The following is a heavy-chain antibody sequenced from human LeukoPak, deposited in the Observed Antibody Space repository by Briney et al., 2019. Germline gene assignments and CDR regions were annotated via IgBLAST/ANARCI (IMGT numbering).Heavy chain of an antibody. CDR3: ARADFWSGYYTWMYYYYGMDV. D-gene: IGHD3-3*01. V-gene: IGHV1-8*01. Sequence: ASVKVSCKASGYTFTSYDINRVRQATGQGLEWMGWMNPNSGNTGYAQKFQGRVTMTRNTSISTAYMELSSLRSEDTAVYYCARADFWSGYYTWMYYYYGMDVWGQGTTVTVSS. J-gene: IGHJ6*02. CDR1: GYTFTSYD. CDR2: MNPNSGNT.